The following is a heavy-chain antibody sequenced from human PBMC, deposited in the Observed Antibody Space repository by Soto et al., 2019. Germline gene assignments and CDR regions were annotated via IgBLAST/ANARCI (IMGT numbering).Heavy chain of an antibody. CDR2: IIPIFGTA. V-gene: IGHV1-69*01. D-gene: IGHD3-10*01. CDR1: GGTFSSYA. J-gene: IGHJ4*02. CDR3: AREPGGGPGYFDY. Sequence: QVQLVQSGAEVKKPGSSVKVSCKASGGTFSSYAISWVRQAPGQGLEWMGGIIPIFGTANYAQKFQGRVTITADESTNTAYLERSSLRSEDTAVYYCAREPGGGPGYFDYWGQGTLVTVSS.